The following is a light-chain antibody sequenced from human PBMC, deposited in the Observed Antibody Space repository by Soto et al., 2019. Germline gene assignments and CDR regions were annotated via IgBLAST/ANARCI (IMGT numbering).Light chain of an antibody. CDR2: TND. CDR3: STWDATLNALI. V-gene: IGLV1-44*01. CDR1: SSNIGSHN. J-gene: IGLJ2*01. Sequence: QSVLTQPPSVSVTPGQRVTISCSGSSSNIGSHNVVWYQHLPGTAPKFLMYTNDQRPSGVPDRFSGSKSGTSASLAISGLQSDDEGDYYCSTWDATLNALIFGGGTKVTVL.